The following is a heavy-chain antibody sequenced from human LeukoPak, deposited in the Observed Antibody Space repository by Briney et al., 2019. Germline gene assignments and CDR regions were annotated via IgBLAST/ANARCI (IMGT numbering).Heavy chain of an antibody. Sequence: PGRSLRLSCAASGFTFDHYSMHWVRQAPGKGLEWVSGISWNSGSVGYADSAKGRFTISRDNAKNSLYLQMDSLRTEDTAFYYCAKGLVGVRGNWFDPWGQGTLVTVPS. CDR1: GFTFDHYS. V-gene: IGHV3-9*01. CDR3: AKGLVGVRGNWFDP. CDR2: ISWNSGSV. J-gene: IGHJ5*02. D-gene: IGHD1-26*01.